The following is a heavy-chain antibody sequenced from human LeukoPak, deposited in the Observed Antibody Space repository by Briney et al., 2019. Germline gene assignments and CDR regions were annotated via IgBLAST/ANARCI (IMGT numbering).Heavy chain of an antibody. CDR3: AKDSGWYYMDV. D-gene: IGHD6-19*01. V-gene: IGHV3-21*01. J-gene: IGHJ6*03. Sequence: GGSLRLSCAASGFTFSSYSMNWVRQAPGKGLEWVSSISSSSSYIYYADSVKGRFTISRDNAKNSLYLQMNSLRAEDTAVYYCAKDSGWYYMDVWGKGTTVTVSS. CDR2: ISSSSSYI. CDR1: GFTFSSYS.